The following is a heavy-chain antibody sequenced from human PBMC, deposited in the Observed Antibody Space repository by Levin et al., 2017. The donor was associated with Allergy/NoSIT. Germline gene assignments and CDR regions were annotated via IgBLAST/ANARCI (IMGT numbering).Heavy chain of an antibody. CDR2: ISGSGGDT. D-gene: IGHD3-10*01. CDR1: GFTFSSFA. J-gene: IGHJ4*02. Sequence: SCAASGFTFSSFAITWVRQAPGKGLEWVSSISGSGGDTYYADSIRGRFTISRDNSKNTVYLQMNSLRAEDTAVYYCTKSGRGFGDFFYLDSWGQGTLVTVSS. CDR3: TKSGRGFGDFFYLDS. V-gene: IGHV3-23*01.